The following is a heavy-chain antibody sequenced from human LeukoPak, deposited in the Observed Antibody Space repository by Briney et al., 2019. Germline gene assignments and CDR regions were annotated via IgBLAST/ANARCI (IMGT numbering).Heavy chain of an antibody. CDR1: GFTFSSYA. D-gene: IGHD3-10*01. CDR2: ISGSGDNT. CDR3: ATDSYVSGSYYRLFY. J-gene: IGHJ4*02. V-gene: IGHV3-23*01. Sequence: GGSLRLSCAASGFTFSSYALSWVRQAPGKGLEWVSAISGSGDNTYYADSVKGRFTISRDNSKNTLYLQMNNLRAEDTAIYYCATDSYVSGSYYRLFYWGQGTLVTVSS.